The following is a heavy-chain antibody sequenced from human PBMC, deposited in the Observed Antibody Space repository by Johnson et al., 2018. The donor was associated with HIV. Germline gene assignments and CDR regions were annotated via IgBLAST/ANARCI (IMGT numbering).Heavy chain of an antibody. CDR1: GFTFRNVW. J-gene: IGHJ3*02. CDR3: TWILAIESRHDAFDI. V-gene: IGHV3-15*01. D-gene: IGHD6-6*01. Sequence: VQLVESGGGVVQPGESLRLSCAASGFTFRNVWMSWVRQAPGKGPEWVGRIKSNNDGGAVDYAAPVTGRFTISRDDSKNTLYLEMNSLKTEDTAVYYCTWILAIESRHDAFDIWGRGTMVTVSS. CDR2: IKSNNDGGAV.